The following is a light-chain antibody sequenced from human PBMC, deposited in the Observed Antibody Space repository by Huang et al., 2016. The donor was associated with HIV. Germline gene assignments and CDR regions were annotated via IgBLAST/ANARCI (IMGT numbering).Light chain of an antibody. CDR2: EAS. CDR1: QIVSSY. J-gene: IGKJ1*01. CDR3: QQRSNWPRT. V-gene: IGKV3-11*01. Sequence: EIVLTQSPATLPVFPGERATLSCRASQIVSSYLAWYQQKPGQAPRLRIYEASNRATGIPARFSGSGSGTDFTLTISSLEPEDFAVYDCQQRSNWPRTFGQGTKVEIK.